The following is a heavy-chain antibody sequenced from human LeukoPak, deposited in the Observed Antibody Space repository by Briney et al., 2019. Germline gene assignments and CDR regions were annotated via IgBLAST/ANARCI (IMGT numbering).Heavy chain of an antibody. CDR1: GFTFSSNS. V-gene: IGHV3-21*01. D-gene: IGHD5-24*01. CDR2: ISSSSSYI. J-gene: IGHJ4*02. CDR3: ARGRDGYNDYFDY. Sequence: GGSLRLSCAASGFTFSSNSMNWVRQAPGKGLEWVSSISSSSSYIYYADSVKGRFTISRDNAKNSLYLQMNSLRAEDTAVYYCARGRDGYNDYFDYWGQGTLVTVSS.